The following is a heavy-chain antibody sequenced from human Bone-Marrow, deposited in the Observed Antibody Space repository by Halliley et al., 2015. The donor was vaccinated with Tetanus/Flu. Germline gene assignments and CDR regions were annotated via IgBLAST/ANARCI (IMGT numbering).Heavy chain of an antibody. D-gene: IGHD3-16*01. Sequence: LRLSCIVSGGSISSHYWSWIRQPPGKGLEWIGYMYYTGSTKYNPSLRSRVTISVGTSKNQFSLKLSSVSAADTAVYYCAREASLEYDYVWGSSHLTWFDPWGQGTLVTVSS. CDR2: MYYTGST. V-gene: IGHV4-59*11. J-gene: IGHJ5*02. CDR3: AREASLEYDYVWGSSHLTWFDP. CDR1: GGSISSHY.